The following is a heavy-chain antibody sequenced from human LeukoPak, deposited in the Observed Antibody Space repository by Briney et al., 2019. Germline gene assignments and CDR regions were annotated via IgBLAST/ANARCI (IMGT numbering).Heavy chain of an antibody. Sequence: ASVKVSCKASGYTFTTYDINWVRQATGQGLEWMGWMDPKSGNTAYAQNFQGRVTITRNTSITTAYMGLTSLTSEDTAIYYCARSIGSSSSPWGQGTLVSVSS. V-gene: IGHV1-8*03. CDR2: MDPKSGNT. CDR1: GYTFTTYD. CDR3: ARSIGSSSSP. D-gene: IGHD6-13*01. J-gene: IGHJ5*02.